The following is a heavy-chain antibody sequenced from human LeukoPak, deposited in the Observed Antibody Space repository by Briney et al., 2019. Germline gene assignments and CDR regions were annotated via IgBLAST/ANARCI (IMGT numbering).Heavy chain of an antibody. CDR1: GFTFSSYS. J-gene: IGHJ4*02. V-gene: IGHV3-21*01. CDR2: ISSSSSYI. CDR3: ARDFKTLYYFDY. Sequence: GGSLRLSCAASGFTFSSYSMNWVRQAPGKGLEWVSSISSSSSYIYYADSVKGRFTISRDNAKNSLYLQMNSLRAEDTAVYYCARDFKTLYYFDYWGQGTLATVSS.